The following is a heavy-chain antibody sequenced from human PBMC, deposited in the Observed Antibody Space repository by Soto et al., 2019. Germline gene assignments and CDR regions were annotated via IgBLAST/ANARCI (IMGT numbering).Heavy chain of an antibody. CDR3: AKDYGSSRYFFDY. J-gene: IGHJ4*02. Sequence: GGSMRLSCAASGFTFINYAMTWVRQAPGEGLEWVSTISGNGANTHYADSVKGRFSISRDNSKNTLYIQMNSLRADDTAVYYCAKDYGSSRYFFDYWGQGALVTVSS. CDR1: GFTFINYA. CDR2: ISGNGANT. V-gene: IGHV3-23*01. D-gene: IGHD6-19*01.